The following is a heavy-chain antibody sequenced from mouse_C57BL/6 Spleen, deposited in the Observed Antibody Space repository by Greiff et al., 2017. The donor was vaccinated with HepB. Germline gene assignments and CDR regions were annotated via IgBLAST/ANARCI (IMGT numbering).Heavy chain of an antibody. CDR3: ASYYGNRYAMDY. CDR1: GYTFTSYW. V-gene: IGHV1-55*01. J-gene: IGHJ4*01. D-gene: IGHD2-1*01. CDR2: IYPGSGST. Sequence: QVQLKQPGAELVKPGASVKMSCKASGYTFTSYWITWVKQRPGQGLEWIGDIYPGSGSTNYNEKFKSKATLTVDTSSSTAYMQLSSLTSEDSAVYYCASYYGNRYAMDYWGQGTSVTVSS.